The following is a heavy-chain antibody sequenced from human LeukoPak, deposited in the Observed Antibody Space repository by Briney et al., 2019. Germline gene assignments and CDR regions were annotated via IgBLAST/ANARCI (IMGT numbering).Heavy chain of an antibody. V-gene: IGHV3-30*18. CDR1: GFTFRNYG. D-gene: IGHD3-22*01. CDR2: ISHDGSNE. CDR3: EKVALFSGCYPPFDY. J-gene: IGHJ4*02. Sequence: PGGSLRLSCTASGFTFRNYGMHLVRLDPGEGLEWVAVISHDGSNEYHADCVKGRFTISRDNSKNTLFLQMNSLRPEDTAVYHCEKVALFSGCYPPFDYWGLGTLVTVSS.